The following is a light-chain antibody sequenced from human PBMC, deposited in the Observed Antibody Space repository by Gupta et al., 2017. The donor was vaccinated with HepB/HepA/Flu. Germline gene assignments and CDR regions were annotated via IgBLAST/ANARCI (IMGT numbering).Light chain of an antibody. J-gene: IGKJ4*01. CDR2: KVS. Sequence: DVVITQSPLSLLVTLGQPASIYCRSIQGLVYSDGNTYLNWFHQRPGQSPRRLIYKVSNRDSGVPDRFSGSESGNMYTLRISRVEAEDVGIYYCMQASHWPLTFGGGTKVEIK. CDR1: QGLVYSDGNTY. V-gene: IGKV2-30*01. CDR3: MQASHWPLT.